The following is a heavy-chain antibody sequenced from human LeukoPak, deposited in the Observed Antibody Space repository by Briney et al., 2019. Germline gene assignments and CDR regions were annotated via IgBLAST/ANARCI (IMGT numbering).Heavy chain of an antibody. D-gene: IGHD2-2*02. Sequence: GRSLSLSCAAACFIFSSYVMHGVRQAPGKGLEWVAVIWYDGSNKYYVDSVKGRFTISRDNSKNTLYLQVNSLRVEDTAVYYWSRDQLMFYTAGAFDYWGQGTLVTVSS. J-gene: IGHJ4*02. V-gene: IGHV3-33*01. CDR1: CFIFSSYV. CDR3: SRDQLMFYTAGAFDY. CDR2: IWYDGSNK.